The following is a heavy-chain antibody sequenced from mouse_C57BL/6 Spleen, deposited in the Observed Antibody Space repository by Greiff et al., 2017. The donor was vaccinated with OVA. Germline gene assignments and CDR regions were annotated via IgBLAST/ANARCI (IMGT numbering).Heavy chain of an antibody. CDR2: INYDGSST. J-gene: IGHJ4*01. D-gene: IGHD1-1*01. CDR1: GFTFSDYY. Sequence: EVQLVESEGGLVQPGSSMKLSCTASGFTFSDYYMAWVRQVPEKGLEWVANINYDGSSTSYLDSLKSRFIISRDNAKNILYLQMSSLKSEDTATYDCSREDYYGSGLYAMDYWGQGTSVTVSS. V-gene: IGHV5-16*01. CDR3: SREDYYGSGLYAMDY.